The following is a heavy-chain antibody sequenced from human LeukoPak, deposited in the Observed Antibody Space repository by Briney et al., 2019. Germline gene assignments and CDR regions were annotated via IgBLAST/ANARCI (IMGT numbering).Heavy chain of an antibody. CDR1: GGSIRSYY. Sequence: SETLSLTCTVSGGSIRSYYWSWIRQPAGKGLEWIGRIYTSGSSNYNPSLKSRVTISVDTSKNQFSLKLSSVTAADTAVYYCASRKPFAMVTAIPVDYWGQGTLVTVSS. D-gene: IGHD2-21*02. V-gene: IGHV4-4*07. CDR3: ASRKPFAMVTAIPVDY. CDR2: IYTSGSS. J-gene: IGHJ4*02.